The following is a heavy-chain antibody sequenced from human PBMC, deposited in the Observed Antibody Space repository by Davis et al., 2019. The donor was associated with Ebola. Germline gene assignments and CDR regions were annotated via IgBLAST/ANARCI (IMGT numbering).Heavy chain of an antibody. Sequence: MPSETLSLTCTVSGGSVSNYYWSWIRQPPGKGLEWIGEINHSGSTNYNPSLKSRVTISVDTSKNQFSLKLSSVTAADTAVYYCARGTTVIYYYYYGMDVWGQGTTVTVSS. V-gene: IGHV4-34*01. CDR1: GGSVSNYY. CDR3: ARGTTVIYYYYYGMDV. CDR2: INHSGST. D-gene: IGHD4-17*01. J-gene: IGHJ6*02.